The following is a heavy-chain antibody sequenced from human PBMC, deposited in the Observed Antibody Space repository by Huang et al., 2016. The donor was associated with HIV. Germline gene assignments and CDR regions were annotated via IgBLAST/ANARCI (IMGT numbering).Heavy chain of an antibody. V-gene: IGHV3-7*01. CDR1: GFTFSSYW. CDR3: ARGGTYSGWWQDY. J-gene: IGHJ4*02. D-gene: IGHD6-19*01. Sequence: EVQLVESGGGLVQPGGSLRLSCVASGFTFSSYWMSWVRQAPGKGWEWGANRKQDGREKYYVDSVKGRFTISRDNAKNSLYLQMNSLRAEDTAVYYCARGGTYSGWWQDYWGQGTLVTVSS. CDR2: RKQDGREK.